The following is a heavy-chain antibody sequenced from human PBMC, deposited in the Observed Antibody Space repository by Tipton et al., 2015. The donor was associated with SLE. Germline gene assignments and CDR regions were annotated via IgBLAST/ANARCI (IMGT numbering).Heavy chain of an antibody. CDR1: GFTFSTYA. J-gene: IGHJ4*02. V-gene: IGHV4-34*01. CDR2: INHSGST. D-gene: IGHD3-22*01. CDR3: ARVGENYYDSSGYYYY. Sequence: LRLSCAASGFTFSTYAMHWIRQPPGKGLEWIGEINHSGSTYYNPSLKSRVTISVDTSKNQFSLKLSSVTAADTAVYYCARVGENYYDSSGYYYYWGQGTLVTVSS.